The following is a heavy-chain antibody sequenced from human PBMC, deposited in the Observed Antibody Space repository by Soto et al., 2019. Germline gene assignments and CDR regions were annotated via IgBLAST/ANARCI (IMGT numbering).Heavy chain of an antibody. CDR2: IGAARDP. Sequence: LRLSCTASGFTFSDYDMHWVRQAAGKGLEWVSTIGAARDPYYTGSVKGRFTISRENARNSMFLQMNSVTVGDTAVYYCSRCASGTPDRYGMDVWGQGTTVTVSS. J-gene: IGHJ6*02. CDR1: GFTFSDYD. CDR3: SRCASGTPDRYGMDV. V-gene: IGHV3-13*05. D-gene: IGHD3-10*01.